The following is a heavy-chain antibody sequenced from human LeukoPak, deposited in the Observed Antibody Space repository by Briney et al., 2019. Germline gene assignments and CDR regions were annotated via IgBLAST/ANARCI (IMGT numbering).Heavy chain of an antibody. CDR2: IKEDGSEK. V-gene: IGHV3-7*01. CDR3: ARDYYYYDSGSYYSNIAN. J-gene: IGHJ4*02. CDR1: GFNFSIYW. D-gene: IGHD3-10*01. Sequence: GGSLRLSCAASGFNFSIYWMSWVRQAPGRGLEWVANIKEDGSEKYYVDSVKGRFTISRDNAKNSLFLQMNSLRVEDTAVYYCARDYYYYDSGSYYSNIANWGQGTLVTVSS.